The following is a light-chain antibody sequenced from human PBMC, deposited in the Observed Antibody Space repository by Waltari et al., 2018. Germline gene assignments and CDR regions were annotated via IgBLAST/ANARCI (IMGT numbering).Light chain of an antibody. CDR3: SSYAGSNNFV. J-gene: IGLJ1*01. CDR1: SSDVGGYNY. CDR2: EVS. V-gene: IGLV2-8*01. Sequence: QSALTQPPSASGSPGQSVTISCTGTSSDVGGYNYVSWYQQHPGKAPTLRIYEVSKRPSGVPVRFSGSKSGTTASLTVSGLQAEDEADYYCSSYAGSNNFVFGTGTKVTVL.